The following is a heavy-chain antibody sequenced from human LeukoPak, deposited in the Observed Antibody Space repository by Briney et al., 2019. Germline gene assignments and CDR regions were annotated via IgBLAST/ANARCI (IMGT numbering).Heavy chain of an antibody. CDR1: GFTFRNYA. CDR3: AKASAVTYSQLDY. CDR2: ISDSGGSA. D-gene: IGHD2-15*01. J-gene: IGHJ4*02. V-gene: IGHV3-23*01. Sequence: GGSLRLSCAVSGFTFRNYAMSWVRQAPGKGLEWGSVISDSGGSALYADSVKGRFTISRDNSKNMLYLQMNSLRVEDAAMYYCAKASAVTYSQLDYWGQGTLVTVSS.